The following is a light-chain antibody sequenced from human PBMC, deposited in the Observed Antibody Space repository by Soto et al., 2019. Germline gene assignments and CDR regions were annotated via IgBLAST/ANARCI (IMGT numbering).Light chain of an antibody. Sequence: QSALTQPASVSGSPGQSITISCTGNSSDVGGYNYVSWYQQHPGKAPKLMIYEVSNPTSGVSNRFSGSKSGNKASLTISGLQAEDEADYYFSAYTSSSSWVFGGGTQLTVL. CDR2: EVS. CDR1: SSDVGGYNY. CDR3: SAYTSSSSWV. V-gene: IGLV2-14*01. J-gene: IGLJ3*02.